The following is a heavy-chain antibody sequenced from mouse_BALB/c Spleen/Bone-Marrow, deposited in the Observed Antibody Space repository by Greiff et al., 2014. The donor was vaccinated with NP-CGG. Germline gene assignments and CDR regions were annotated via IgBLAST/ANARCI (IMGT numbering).Heavy chain of an antibody. Sequence: VQLKESRTQLAKPAATVKLSCTPSGFNIKATYMHWVKQRPEQGLEWIGRIDPANGDTKYDPKFQGKAPITADTSSNTAYLQLSSLTSEDTAVYYFTTPSFYSLSIYCYFHVWGALTTVTVSS. CDR1: GFNIKATY. CDR3: TTPSFYSLSIYCYFHV. J-gene: IGHJ1*01. CDR2: IDPANGDT. D-gene: IGHD2-10*02. V-gene: IGHV14-3*02.